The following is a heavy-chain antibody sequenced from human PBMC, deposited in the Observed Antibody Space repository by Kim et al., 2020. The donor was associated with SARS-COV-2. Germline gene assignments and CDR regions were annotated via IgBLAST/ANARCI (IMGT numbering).Heavy chain of an antibody. J-gene: IGHJ4*02. CDR2: IYYSGST. CDR1: GGSISSYY. CDR3: AASLGAVAGAVDY. D-gene: IGHD6-19*01. Sequence: SETLSLTCTVSGGSISSYYWSWIRQPPGKGLEWIGYIYYSGSTNYNPSLKSRVTISVDTSKNQFSLKLSSVTAADTAVYYCAASLGAVAGAVDYWGQGTLVTVSS. V-gene: IGHV4-59*01.